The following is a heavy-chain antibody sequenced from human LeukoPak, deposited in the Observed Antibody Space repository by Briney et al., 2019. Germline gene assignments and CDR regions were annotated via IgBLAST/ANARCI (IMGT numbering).Heavy chain of an antibody. CDR1: GGSISSYY. CDR3: AKYPLAAAAAYYFDY. CDR2: IYYSGST. D-gene: IGHD6-13*01. V-gene: IGHV4-59*01. Sequence: PSETLSLTCTVSGGSISSYYWSWIRQPPGKGLEWIGYIYYSGSTNYNPSLKSRVTISVDTSKNQFSLKLSSVTAADTAVYYCAKYPLAAAAAYYFDYWGQGTLVTVSS. J-gene: IGHJ4*02.